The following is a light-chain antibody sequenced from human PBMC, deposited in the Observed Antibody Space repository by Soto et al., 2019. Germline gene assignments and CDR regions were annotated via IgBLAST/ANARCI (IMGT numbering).Light chain of an antibody. CDR1: QTIRSY. CDR2: AAS. V-gene: IGKV1-39*01. J-gene: IGKJ1*01. Sequence: DIQMTQSPSSLSASVGDRITITCRASQTIRSYLNWYQQRPGQAPKVLIYAASGLASGVPSTFSGSGSGTEFTLTISSLQPDDFATYFCQHYDTFSWAFGQGTKVDI. CDR3: QHYDTFSWA.